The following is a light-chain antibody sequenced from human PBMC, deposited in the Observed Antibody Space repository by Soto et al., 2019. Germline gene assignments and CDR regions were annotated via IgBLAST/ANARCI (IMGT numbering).Light chain of an antibody. CDR1: HSISNW. Sequence: DIQITQSPSTLSASFRDRVTITCGNSHSISNWLAWYQQKPGKAPKLLIYAASTLQRGVPSRFSGSGCGTDFTLTISCMQSEDFATYDCQQYYSYRPLTFGGGTKVDIK. CDR3: QQYYSYRPLT. V-gene: IGKV1-5*01. CDR2: AAS. J-gene: IGKJ4*01.